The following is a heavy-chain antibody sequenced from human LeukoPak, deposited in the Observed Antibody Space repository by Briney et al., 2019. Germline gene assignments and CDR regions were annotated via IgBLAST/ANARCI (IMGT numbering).Heavy chain of an antibody. CDR1: GYTFTDYY. CDR3: ARAGCSSTSCYSAWFDP. D-gene: IGHD2-2*01. V-gene: IGHV1-2*02. J-gene: IGHJ5*02. Sequence: ASVKVSCKASGYTFTDYYIHCLRQAPGQGLEWMGWINPNSGATSYAQKFQGRVTMTRDASISTAYMELSSLRSEDTAVYYCARAGCSSTSCYSAWFDPWGQGTLVTVSS. CDR2: INPNSGAT.